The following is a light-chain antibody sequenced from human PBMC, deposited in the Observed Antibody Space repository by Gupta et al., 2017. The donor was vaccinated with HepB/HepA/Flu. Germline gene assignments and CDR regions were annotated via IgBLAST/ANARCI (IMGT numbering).Light chain of an antibody. Sequence: QSALPQPRSVSGSPGQSVTISCTGTSSDVGGYNYVSWYQQHPGKAPKLMIYDVSKRPSGVPDRFSGSKSGNTASLTISGLQAEDEADYYCCSYAGSTDVVFGGGTKLTVL. CDR1: SSDVGGYNY. CDR3: CSYAGSTDVV. CDR2: DVS. J-gene: IGLJ2*01. V-gene: IGLV2-11*01.